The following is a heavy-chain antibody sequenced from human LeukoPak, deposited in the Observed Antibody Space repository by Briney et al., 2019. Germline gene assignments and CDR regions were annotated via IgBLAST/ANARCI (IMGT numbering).Heavy chain of an antibody. J-gene: IGHJ5*02. CDR3: AKVARDIVLMVYAMSDDWFDP. D-gene: IGHD2-8*01. CDR2: ISGSGGST. V-gene: IGHV3-23*01. Sequence: GSLRLSCAASGFTLSSYAMSWVRQAPGKGLAWVSAISGSGGSTYYADSVKGRFTISRDNSKNTLYLQMNSLRAEDTAVYYCAKVARDIVLMVYAMSDDWFDPWGQGTLVTVSS. CDR1: GFTLSSYA.